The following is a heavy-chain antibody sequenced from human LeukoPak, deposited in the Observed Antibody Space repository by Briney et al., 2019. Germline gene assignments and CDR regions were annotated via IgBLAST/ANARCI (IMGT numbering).Heavy chain of an antibody. CDR3: AKDQIVAYTVVVTATAIDY. CDR1: GFTFSSYG. D-gene: IGHD2-21*02. Sequence: QTGGSLRLSCAASGFTFSSYGMSWVRQAPGEGLEWVSAISGSGGSTYYADSVKGRFTISRDNSKNALYLQMNSLRAEDTAVYYCAKDQIVAYTVVVTATAIDYWGQGTLVTVSS. CDR2: ISGSGGST. V-gene: IGHV3-23*01. J-gene: IGHJ4*02.